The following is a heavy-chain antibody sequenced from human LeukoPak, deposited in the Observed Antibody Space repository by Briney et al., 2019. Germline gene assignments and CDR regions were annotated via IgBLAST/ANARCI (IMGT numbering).Heavy chain of an antibody. Sequence: SETLSLTCTVSGGSIGSDPWSWIRRAPGKKLEWIGNIFYSGSTNYNPSLKSRVTISIDTSKNQFSLRLTSVTAADSAVYYCVRGANLWGQGILVTISS. J-gene: IGHJ5*02. CDR2: IFYSGST. CDR3: VRGANL. V-gene: IGHV4-59*01. D-gene: IGHD5-12*01. CDR1: GGSIGSDP.